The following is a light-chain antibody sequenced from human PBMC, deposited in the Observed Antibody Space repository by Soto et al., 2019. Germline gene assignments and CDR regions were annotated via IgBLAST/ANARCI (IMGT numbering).Light chain of an antibody. V-gene: IGKV3-15*01. J-gene: IGKJ4*01. Sequence: EIVMTQSPATLSVSPGERATLSCRASQSVSSNLAWYQQKPGQAPRLLIYGASTRATGIPARFSGSGSGTEFTLTISSLQSEDVAFYYCQQYNNWPPWTFGGGTKVEIK. CDR1: QSVSSN. CDR2: GAS. CDR3: QQYNNWPPWT.